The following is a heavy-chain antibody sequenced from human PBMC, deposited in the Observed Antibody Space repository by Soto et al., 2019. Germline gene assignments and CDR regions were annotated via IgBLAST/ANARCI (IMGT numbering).Heavy chain of an antibody. CDR3: AREAYKRGATNPFFDY. Sequence: ETLSLTCAVSVGSISSSNWWTCVRLPPGKGLEWIGEIYPSGITNYSPSLRSRVTMSVDKSKNQFSLKLNSVTAADTAMYYCAREAYKRGATNPFFDYWGQGTLVTV. V-gene: IGHV4-4*02. CDR2: IYPSGIT. D-gene: IGHD1-26*01. CDR1: VGSISSSNW. J-gene: IGHJ4*02.